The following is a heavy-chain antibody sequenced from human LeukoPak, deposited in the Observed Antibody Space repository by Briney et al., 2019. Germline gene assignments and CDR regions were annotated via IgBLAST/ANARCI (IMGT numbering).Heavy chain of an antibody. D-gene: IGHD4-17*01. CDR2: ISYDGSNK. V-gene: IGHV3-30-3*01. CDR1: GFTFSSYA. CDR3: ARDDYGDSGPLFDY. Sequence: PGRSLRLSCAASGFTFSSYAMHWVRQAPGKGLDWVAVISYDGSNKYYADSVKGRFTISRDNSKNTLYLQMNSLRAEDTAVYYCARDDYGDSGPLFDYWGQGTLVTVSS. J-gene: IGHJ4*02.